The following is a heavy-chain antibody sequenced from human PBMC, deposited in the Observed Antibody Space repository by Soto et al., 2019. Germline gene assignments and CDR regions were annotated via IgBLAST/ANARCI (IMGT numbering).Heavy chain of an antibody. CDR1: GDSVSSNSAA. Sequence: QVQLQQSGPGLVKPSQTLSLTCAISGDSVSSNSAAWNWIRQSPSRGLEWLGRTYYRSKWYNDYAVSVKSRITINPDTSKNQFSLQLNSVTPEDTAVYYCAREGSAREVARFYYFDYWGQGTLVTVSS. J-gene: IGHJ4*02. D-gene: IGHD5-12*01. CDR2: TYYRSKWYN. CDR3: AREGSAREVARFYYFDY. V-gene: IGHV6-1*01.